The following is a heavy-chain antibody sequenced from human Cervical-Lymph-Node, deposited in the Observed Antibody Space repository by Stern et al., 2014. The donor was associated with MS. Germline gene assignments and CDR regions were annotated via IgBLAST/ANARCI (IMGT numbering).Heavy chain of an antibody. CDR3: ARLEQWLNAFDI. CDR1: GGSISSYY. V-gene: IGHV4-59*01. CDR2: IYDSGST. D-gene: IGHD6-19*01. Sequence: QVQLQGSGPGLVKPSETLSLTCTVSGGSISSYYWSWIRQPPGKGLEWIGYIYDSGSTNYNPSLKSRVTISIDTSKNQFSLKLSSVTAADTAVYYCARLEQWLNAFDIWGQGTMVTVSS. J-gene: IGHJ3*02.